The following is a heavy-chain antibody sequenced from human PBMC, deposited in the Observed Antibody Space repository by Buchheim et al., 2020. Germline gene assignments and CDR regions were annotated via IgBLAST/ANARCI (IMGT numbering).Heavy chain of an antibody. CDR1: GGSFSGYY. CDR2: INHSGST. Sequence: QVQLQQWGAGLLKPSETLSLTCAVYGGSFSGYYWSWIRQPPGKGLEWIGEINHSGSTNYNPSLKSRVTISVDTSKNQFSLKLSSVTAADTALYYCARVKYPNYYMDVWGKGTT. V-gene: IGHV4-34*01. J-gene: IGHJ6*03. D-gene: IGHD2/OR15-2a*01. CDR3: ARVKYPNYYMDV.